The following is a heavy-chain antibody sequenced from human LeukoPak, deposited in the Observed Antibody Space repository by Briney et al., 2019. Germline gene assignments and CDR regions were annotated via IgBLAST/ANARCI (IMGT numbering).Heavy chain of an antibody. V-gene: IGHV3-66*01. CDR2: IYSGGST. CDR3: ARERKRGYSGYEIDY. J-gene: IGHJ4*02. D-gene: IGHD5-12*01. CDR1: GFTVSSNY. Sequence: GGSLRLSCAASGFTVSSNYMSWVRQAPGKGLEWVSVIYSGGSTYYADSVKGRFTISRDNSKNTLYLQMNSLRAEDTAVYYCARERKRGYSGYEIDYWGQGTLVTVSS.